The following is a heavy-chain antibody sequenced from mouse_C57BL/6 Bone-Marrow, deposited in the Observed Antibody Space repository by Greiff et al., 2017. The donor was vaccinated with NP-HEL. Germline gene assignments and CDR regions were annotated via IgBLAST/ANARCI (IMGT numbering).Heavy chain of an antibody. CDR2: IDPSDSYT. J-gene: IGHJ1*03. D-gene: IGHD2-4*01. CDR1: GYTFTSYW. Sequence: VQLQQPGAELVMPGASVKLSCKASGYTFTSYWMHWVKQRPGQGLEWIGEIDPSDSYTNYNQKFKGKSTLTVDKSSSTAYMQLSSLTSEDSAVYYCARSGIYYDYGDWYFDVWGTGTTVTVSS. V-gene: IGHV1-69*01. CDR3: ARSGIYYDYGDWYFDV.